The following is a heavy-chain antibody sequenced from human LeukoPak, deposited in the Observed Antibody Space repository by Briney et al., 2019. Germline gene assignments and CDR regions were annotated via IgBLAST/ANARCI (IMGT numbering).Heavy chain of an antibody. CDR1: GNYG. CDR3: AKNRPAVRGDDRP. Sequence: PGGSLRLSCAASGNYGMNWVRQAPGKGLEWVSAISGSGNTYYADSVKGRFTISRDNSKNTVYLQMNSLRAEDTAVYYCAKNRPAVRGDDRPWGQGSLVTVSS. J-gene: IGHJ4*02. D-gene: IGHD3-10*01. CDR2: ISGSGNT. V-gene: IGHV3-23*01.